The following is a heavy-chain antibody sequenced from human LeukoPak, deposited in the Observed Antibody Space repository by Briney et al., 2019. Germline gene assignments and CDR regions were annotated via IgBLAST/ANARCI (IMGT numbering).Heavy chain of an antibody. CDR1: GFTFSSYW. J-gene: IGHJ4*02. CDR3: ARIPGGSGSQYDY. V-gene: IGHV3-74*01. Sequence: GGSLRLSCAASGFTFSSYWMHWVRQAPGKGLVWVSRINSDGSRTFYADYVKGRFTTSRDNAENTVYLQMNSLRADDTAVYYCARIPGGSGSQYDYWGQGTLVIVSS. CDR2: INSDGSRT. D-gene: IGHD3-10*01.